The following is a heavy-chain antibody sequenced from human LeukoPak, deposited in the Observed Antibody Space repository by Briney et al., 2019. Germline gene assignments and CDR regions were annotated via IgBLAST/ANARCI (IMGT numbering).Heavy chain of an antibody. CDR3: ARFLSGATMKAFDI. CDR1: GGSISSSSYY. CDR2: IYYSGST. Sequence: SETLSLTCTVSGGSISSSSYYWGWIRQPPGKGLEWIGSIYYSGSTYYNPSLKSRVTISVDTSKNQFSLKLSSVTAADTAVYYCARFLSGATMKAFDIWGQGTMVTVSS. J-gene: IGHJ3*02. V-gene: IGHV4-39*01. D-gene: IGHD3-22*01.